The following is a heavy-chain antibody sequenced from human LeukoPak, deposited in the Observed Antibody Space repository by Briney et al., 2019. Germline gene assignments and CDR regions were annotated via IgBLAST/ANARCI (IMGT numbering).Heavy chain of an antibody. CDR3: ARDSSGWYGSWFDP. J-gene: IGHJ5*02. CDR2: IYYSGST. D-gene: IGHD6-19*01. V-gene: IGHV4-59*01. CDR1: GGSISSYY. Sequence: SETLSLTCTVSGGSISSYYWSWIRQPPGKGLEWIGYIYYSGSTNYNPSLKSRVTISVDTSKNQFSLKLSSVTAADTAVYYCARDSSGWYGSWFDPWGQGTLVTVSS.